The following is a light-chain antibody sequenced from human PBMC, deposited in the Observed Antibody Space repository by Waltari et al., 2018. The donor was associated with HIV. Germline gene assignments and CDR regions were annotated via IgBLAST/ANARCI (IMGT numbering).Light chain of an antibody. J-gene: IGKJ4*01. V-gene: IGKV3D-20*01. Sequence: EVVLTQPPATLSLSPGDTATLSCGASQSFTNKYLAWFQQKPGLAPRLLIYDISSRATDIPDRFSGSGSGTDFTLTISRLEPEDFAVYYCHQYGSSPPFTFGGGTKVESK. CDR1: QSFTNKY. CDR2: DIS. CDR3: HQYGSSPPFT.